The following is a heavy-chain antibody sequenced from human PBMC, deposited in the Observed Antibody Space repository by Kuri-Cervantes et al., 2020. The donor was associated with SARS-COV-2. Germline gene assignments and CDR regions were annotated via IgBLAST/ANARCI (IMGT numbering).Heavy chain of an antibody. V-gene: IGHV4-30-2*05. CDR2: IYYSGST. D-gene: IGHD3-3*01. CDR1: GGSISSGGYF. J-gene: IGHJ6*03. Sequence: SETLSLTCAVSGGSISSGGYFWTWVRQSPGKGLEWIGNIYYSGSTFYNPSLRSRVTMSLDMSKSQFSLKLTSVTAADTAVYYCARDSRSSYQVLLDHYYYSYMDVWDKGTTVTVSS. CDR3: ARDSRSSYQVLLDHYYYSYMDV.